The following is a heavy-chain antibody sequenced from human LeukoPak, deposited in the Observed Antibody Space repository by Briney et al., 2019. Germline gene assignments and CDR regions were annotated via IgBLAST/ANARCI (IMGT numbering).Heavy chain of an antibody. J-gene: IGHJ4*02. CDR1: GGSISSYY. D-gene: IGHD6-19*01. CDR2: IYYSGST. V-gene: IGHV4-59*08. CDR3: ARNLYSSGWYGFRFDY. Sequence: SETLSLTCTVSGGSISSYYWSWIRQPPGKGLEWIGCIYYSGSTNYNPSLKSRVTISVDTSKNQFSLKLSSVTAADTAVYYCARNLYSSGWYGFRFDYWGQGTLVTVSS.